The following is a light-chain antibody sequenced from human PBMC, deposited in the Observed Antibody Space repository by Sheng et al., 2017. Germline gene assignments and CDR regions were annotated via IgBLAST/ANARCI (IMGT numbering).Light chain of an antibody. CDR3: QQYADSPET. CDR1: QSLGSSD. CDR2: DAS. J-gene: IGKJ1*01. V-gene: IGKV3-20*01. Sequence: EIVLTQSPGTLSLSPGERATLSCTASQSLGSSDLAWYQQKPGQAPRLLIYDASSRASGIPERFTGSGSGTDFTFTITRLEPEDFAVYYCQQYADSPETFGQGTKVEVK.